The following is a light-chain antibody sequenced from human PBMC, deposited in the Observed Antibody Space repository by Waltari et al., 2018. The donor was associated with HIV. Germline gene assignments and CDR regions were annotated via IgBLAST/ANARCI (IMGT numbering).Light chain of an antibody. Sequence: EVVMTQSPETLSVSPGGRATLCCRASQSVWTNFAWYQQKPGQAPRLLIYGPSNRVTGVPDRFSGSGSGTEFNLTISSLQSEDFATYYCHQYDNWPAGTFGPGTRVESK. CDR1: QSVWTN. V-gene: IGKV3-15*01. J-gene: IGKJ1*01. CDR3: HQYDNWPAGT. CDR2: GPS.